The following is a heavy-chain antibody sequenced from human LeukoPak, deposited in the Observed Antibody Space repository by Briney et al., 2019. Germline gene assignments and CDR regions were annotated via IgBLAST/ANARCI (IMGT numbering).Heavy chain of an antibody. Sequence: GASVKVSCKASGYTFTGYYMHWVRQAPGQGLEWMGWINPNSGGTNYAQKFQGRVTMTTDTSTSTAYMELSSLRSEDTAVYYCARGTTHYMDVWGKGTTVTVSS. CDR3: ARGTTHYMDV. D-gene: IGHD1-7*01. CDR1: GYTFTGYY. CDR2: INPNSGGT. J-gene: IGHJ6*03. V-gene: IGHV1-2*02.